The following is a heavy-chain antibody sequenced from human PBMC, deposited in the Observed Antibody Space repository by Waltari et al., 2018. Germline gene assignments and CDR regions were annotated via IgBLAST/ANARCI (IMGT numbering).Heavy chain of an antibody. D-gene: IGHD6-25*01. V-gene: IGHV4-59*01. CDR1: GDSISNYY. CDR2: IHYSGST. Sequence: QVQLQESGPGLVKPSETLSLTCTVSGDSISNYYWSWIRQPPGEGLEWIGYIHYSGSTNYNPSLKSRFTISVDTSKNQFSLKLSSVTAADTAVYYCARIAAAATRARDYWGQGTLVTVSS. CDR3: ARIAAAATRARDY. J-gene: IGHJ4*02.